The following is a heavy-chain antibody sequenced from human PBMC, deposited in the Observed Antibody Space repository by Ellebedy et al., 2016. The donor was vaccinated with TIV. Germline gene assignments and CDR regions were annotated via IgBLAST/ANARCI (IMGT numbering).Heavy chain of an antibody. CDR3: AKDPQEIYDTSFDS. V-gene: IGHV3-33*06. Sequence: GGSLRLSXAASGFTFSSYGMHWVRQAPGKGLEWVAVIWHDGSDQRYADSVKGRFTISRDTSKNTVYLQMNSLRAEDTAVYYCAKDPQEIYDTSFDSWGQGTLVTVSS. D-gene: IGHD3-22*01. CDR1: GFTFSSYG. CDR2: IWHDGSDQ. J-gene: IGHJ5*01.